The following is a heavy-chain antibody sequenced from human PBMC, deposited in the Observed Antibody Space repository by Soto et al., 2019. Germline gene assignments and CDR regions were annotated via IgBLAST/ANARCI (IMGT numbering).Heavy chain of an antibody. CDR1: GGSISSGDYY. Sequence: SETLSLTCTVSGGSISSGDYYWSWIRQPPGKGLEWIGYIYYSGSTYYNPSLKSRVTISVDTSKNQFSLKLSCVAAADTAVYYCASSPFRFRPYYFDYSGQRTLVPVSS. CDR2: IYYSGST. J-gene: IGHJ4*02. V-gene: IGHV4-30-4*01. CDR3: ASSPFRFRPYYFDY.